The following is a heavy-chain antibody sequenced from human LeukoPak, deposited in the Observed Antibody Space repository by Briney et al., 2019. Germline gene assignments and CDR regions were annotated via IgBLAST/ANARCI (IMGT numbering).Heavy chain of an antibody. J-gene: IGHJ4*02. V-gene: IGHV3-11*06. Sequence: PGGSLRLSCAASGFTFTDYYMTWIRQAPGKGLEWVSYISPNSGDIKYADSVKGRFTVSRDNAKKSLYLQMNSPRAEDTAFYFCSRDPRRLDYWGQGTLVTVSS. CDR2: ISPNSGDI. CDR1: GFTFTDYY. CDR3: SRDPRRLDY.